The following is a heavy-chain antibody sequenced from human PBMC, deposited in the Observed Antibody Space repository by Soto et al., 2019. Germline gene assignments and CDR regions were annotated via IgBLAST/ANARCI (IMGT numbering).Heavy chain of an antibody. J-gene: IGHJ4*02. CDR1: GYTFISYA. Sequence: ASAKVSCNAFGYTFISYAVLWVRQAPGQRLEWMGWINAGNGNTKYSQKFQGRVTITRDTSASTAYMELSSLRSEDTAVYYCARDLQADYWGQGTLVTVSS. V-gene: IGHV1-3*01. CDR2: INAGNGNT. CDR3: ARDLQADY.